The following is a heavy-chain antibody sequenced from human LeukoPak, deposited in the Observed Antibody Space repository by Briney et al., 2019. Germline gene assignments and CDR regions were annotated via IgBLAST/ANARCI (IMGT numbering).Heavy chain of an antibody. V-gene: IGHV4-34*01. J-gene: IGHJ6*03. CDR3: ARAVGSGSFQTYYYYMDV. Sequence: WETLSLTCAVYGGSFSGYYWSWIRQPPGKGLEWIGEINHSGSTNYNPSLKSRVTISVDTSKNQFSLKLSSVTAADTAVYYCARAVGSGSFQTYYYYMDVWGKGTTVTISS. CDR2: INHSGST. CDR1: GGSFSGYY. D-gene: IGHD3-10*01.